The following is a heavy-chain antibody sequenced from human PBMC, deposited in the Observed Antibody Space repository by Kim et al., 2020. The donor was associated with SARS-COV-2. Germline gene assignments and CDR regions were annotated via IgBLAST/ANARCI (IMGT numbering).Heavy chain of an antibody. CDR1: GYTFTSYA. J-gene: IGHJ4*02. Sequence: ASVKVSCKASGYTFTSYAMHWVRQAPGQRLEWMGWINAGNGNTKYSQKFQGRVTITRDTSASTAYMELSSLRSEDTAVYYCARRAVAPTHGRYYFDYWGQGTLVTVSS. CDR3: ARRAVAPTHGRYYFDY. D-gene: IGHD6-19*01. V-gene: IGHV1-3*01. CDR2: INAGNGNT.